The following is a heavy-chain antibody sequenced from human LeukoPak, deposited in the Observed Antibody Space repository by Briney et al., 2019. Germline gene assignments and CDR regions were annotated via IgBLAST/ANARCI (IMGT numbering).Heavy chain of an antibody. J-gene: IGHJ6*02. CDR2: INPNSGGT. CDR1: GYTFTGYY. V-gene: IGHV1-2*06. D-gene: IGHD3-3*01. Sequence: VASVKVSCKASGYTFTGYYMHWVRQAPGQGLEWMGRINPNSGGTNYAQKFQGRVTMTRDTSISTAYMELSRLRSDDTAVYYCARLPQRITIFGVATDYYGMDVWGQGTTVTVSS. CDR3: ARLPQRITIFGVATDYYGMDV.